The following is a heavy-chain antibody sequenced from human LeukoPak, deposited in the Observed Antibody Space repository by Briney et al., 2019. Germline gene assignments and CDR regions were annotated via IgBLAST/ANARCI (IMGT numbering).Heavy chain of an antibody. CDR3: ARGGDWFDP. D-gene: IGHD3-16*01. Sequence: PSETLSLTCAVYGGSFSGYYWSWIRQPPGKGLEWIGEINHSGSTNYNPSLKSRVTISVDTSKNRFSLKLSSVTAADTAVYYCARGGDWFDPWGQGTLVTVSS. CDR1: GGSFSGYY. J-gene: IGHJ5*02. V-gene: IGHV4-34*01. CDR2: INHSGST.